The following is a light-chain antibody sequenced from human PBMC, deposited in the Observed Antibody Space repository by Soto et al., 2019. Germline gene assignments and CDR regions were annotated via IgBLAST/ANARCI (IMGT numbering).Light chain of an antibody. J-gene: IGKJ1*01. CDR3: QQRSNWPRT. V-gene: IGKV3-11*01. CDR1: QTISNY. CDR2: AVS. Sequence: TVLTQSPSTLSLSPGKRDTLSCIPRQTISNYLIAYQPKPGKAPRRLIDAVSKRATGIPARFSGSGFGTDFTHTIISLEPEDFAVYYCQQRSNWPRTFGQGTKVDIK.